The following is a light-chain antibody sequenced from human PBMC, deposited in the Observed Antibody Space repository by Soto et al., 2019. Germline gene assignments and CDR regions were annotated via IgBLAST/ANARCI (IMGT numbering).Light chain of an antibody. V-gene: IGKV3-20*01. CDR3: QHYDSSPPYT. J-gene: IGKJ2*01. Sequence: EIVLTQSPVTLSLSPGERATLSCRASRSFASSYLGWYQQKPGQAPRLLIYAASTRATGIPDRFSGSGSATDFTLTISRLEPEDPAVPSRQHYDSSPPYTFGQGTKVDIK. CDR1: RSFASSY. CDR2: AAS.